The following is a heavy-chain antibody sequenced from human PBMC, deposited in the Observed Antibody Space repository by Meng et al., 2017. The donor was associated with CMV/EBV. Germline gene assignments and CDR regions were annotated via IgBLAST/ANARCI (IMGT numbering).Heavy chain of an antibody. CDR3: AVHPAGVSGATYFDY. CDR1: GYSFTSYW. D-gene: IGHD2-8*01. Sequence: SGYSFTSYWIGWVRQMPGKGLEWMGIIYPDDSDTKYSPSFQGQVTISADKSISTAYLQWSSLKASDTAMYYCAVHPAGVSGATYFDYWGQGTLVTVSS. J-gene: IGHJ4*02. CDR2: IYPDDSDT. V-gene: IGHV5-51*01.